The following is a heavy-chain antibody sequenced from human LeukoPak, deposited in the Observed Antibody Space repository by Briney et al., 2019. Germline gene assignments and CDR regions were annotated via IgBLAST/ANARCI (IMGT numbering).Heavy chain of an antibody. Sequence: SETLSLTCSVYGESFSGYYWTWIRQPPGKGLEWIGEINHSGSTNYNPSLKSRVTISVDTSKNQFSLKLSSVTAADTAVYYCARERRIVVVPAAYYMDVWGKGPTVTVSS. CDR2: INHSGST. J-gene: IGHJ6*03. V-gene: IGHV4-34*01. CDR1: GESFSGYY. CDR3: ARERRIVVVPAAYYMDV. D-gene: IGHD2-2*01.